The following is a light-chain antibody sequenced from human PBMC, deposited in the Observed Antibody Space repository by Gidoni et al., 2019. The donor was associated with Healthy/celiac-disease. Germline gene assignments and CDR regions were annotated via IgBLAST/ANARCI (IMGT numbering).Light chain of an antibody. Sequence: DLVMTQSPLSLPVTPGEPASISCRSSQSLLHSNGYNYLDWYLQKPGQSPQLLIYLGSNRASGVPDRFSGSGSGTDFTLKISRVEAEDVGVYYCMQALQTPYTFGQXTKLEIK. CDR2: LGS. V-gene: IGKV2-28*01. CDR1: QSLLHSNGYNY. CDR3: MQALQTPYT. J-gene: IGKJ2*01.